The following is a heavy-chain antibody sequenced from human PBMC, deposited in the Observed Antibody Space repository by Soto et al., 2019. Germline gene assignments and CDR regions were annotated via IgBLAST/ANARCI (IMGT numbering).Heavy chain of an antibody. CDR1: GDSISSSSYY. V-gene: IGHV4-39*01. Sequence: SETLSLTCTVSGDSISSSSYYWGWIRQPPGKGLEWIGSIYYSGSTYYNPPLKSRVTISVDTSKNQFSLKLSSVTAADTAVYYCARSSGSYYLNSDYWGQGTLVTVSS. CDR3: ARSSGSYYLNSDY. J-gene: IGHJ4*02. CDR2: IYYSGST. D-gene: IGHD3-10*01.